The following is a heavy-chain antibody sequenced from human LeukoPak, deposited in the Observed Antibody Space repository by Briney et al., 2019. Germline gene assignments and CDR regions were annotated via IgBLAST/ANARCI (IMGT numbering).Heavy chain of an antibody. D-gene: IGHD2-21*02. V-gene: IGHV4-59*01. Sequence: PSETLSLTCTVSGGSISSYYWSWIRQPPRKGLEWIGYIYYSGSTNYNPSLKSRVTISVDTSKNQFSLKLSSVTAADTAVYYCARMGDPPHYYYYYYMDVWGKGTTVTISS. J-gene: IGHJ6*03. CDR1: GGSISSYY. CDR2: IYYSGST. CDR3: ARMGDPPHYYYYYYMDV.